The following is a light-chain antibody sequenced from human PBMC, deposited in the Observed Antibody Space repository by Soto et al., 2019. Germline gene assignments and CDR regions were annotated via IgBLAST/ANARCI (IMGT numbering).Light chain of an antibody. V-gene: IGKV1-39*01. CDR3: QQGDGSLRIFT. CDR2: AAS. Sequence: DIQMTQSPSSLSASVGDRVTITCRASQSIRTNLNWYQQKPAKAPSLLIYAASSLQNGVPSRFSGSGSGTDFTLTISSLQPEDSATYYCQQGDGSLRIFTFGPGTRVD. CDR1: QSIRTN. J-gene: IGKJ3*01.